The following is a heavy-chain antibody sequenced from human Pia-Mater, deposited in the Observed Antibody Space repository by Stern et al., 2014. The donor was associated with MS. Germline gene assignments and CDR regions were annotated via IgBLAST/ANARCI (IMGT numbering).Heavy chain of an antibody. CDR1: GYTFTTYA. CDR2: INTNTGNP. V-gene: IGHV7-4-1*02. Sequence: QVQLVQSGSELKKPGASGKVSCKASGYTFTTYAINWVRQAPGQGLEWMGWINTNTGNPTYAPGFTGRFVFSLDISVSTAHLQISSLRAHDTAVYYCARGWLGPDWYFDLWGRGTLVTVSS. J-gene: IGHJ2*01. D-gene: IGHD5-12*01. CDR3: ARGWLGPDWYFDL.